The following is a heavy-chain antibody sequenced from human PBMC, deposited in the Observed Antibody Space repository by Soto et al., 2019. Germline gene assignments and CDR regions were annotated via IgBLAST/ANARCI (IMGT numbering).Heavy chain of an antibody. J-gene: IGHJ3*02. Sequence: SETLSLTCTVSGGSISSYYWSWIRQPPGKGLEWIGEINHSGSTNYNPSLKSRVTISVDTSKNQFSLKLSSVTAADTAVYYCARETVDYAFDIWGQGTMVTV. CDR2: INHSGST. CDR1: GGSISSYY. D-gene: IGHD2-21*01. CDR3: ARETVDYAFDI. V-gene: IGHV4-34*01.